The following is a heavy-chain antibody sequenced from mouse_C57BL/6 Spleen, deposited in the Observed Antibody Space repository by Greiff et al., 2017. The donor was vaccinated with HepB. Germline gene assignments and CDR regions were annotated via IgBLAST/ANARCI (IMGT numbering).Heavy chain of an antibody. CDR1: GFTFSSYA. CDR3: ARENHYSNFAMDY. CDR2: ISDGGSYT. Sequence: DVMLVESGGGLVKPGGSLKLSCAASGFTFSSYAMSWVRQTPEKRLEWVATISDGGSYTYYPDNVKGRFTISRDNAKNNLYLQMSHLKSEDTAMYYCARENHYSNFAMDYWGQGTSVTVSS. D-gene: IGHD2-5*01. J-gene: IGHJ4*01. V-gene: IGHV5-4*01.